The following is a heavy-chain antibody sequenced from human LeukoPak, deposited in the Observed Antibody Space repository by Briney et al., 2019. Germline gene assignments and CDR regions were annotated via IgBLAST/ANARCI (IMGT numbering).Heavy chain of an antibody. J-gene: IGHJ4*02. V-gene: IGHV4-34*01. Sequence: NPSETLSLTCAVYGGSFSAYYWSWIRQPPGKGLECIGEINHSGSTNYNPSLKSRVTISVDTSKNQFSLKLSSVTAADTAVYYCARGQYIAAAGDPNSYYFDYWGQGTLVTVSS. CDR3: ARGQYIAAAGDPNSYYFDY. CDR1: GGSFSAYY. D-gene: IGHD6-13*01. CDR2: INHSGST.